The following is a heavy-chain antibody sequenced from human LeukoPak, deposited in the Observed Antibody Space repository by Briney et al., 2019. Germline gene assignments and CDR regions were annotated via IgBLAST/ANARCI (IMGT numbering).Heavy chain of an antibody. CDR3: ARGRDSGSGSLTLDY. V-gene: IGHV4-34*01. CDR2: INQSGRT. CDR1: GKSFSGYY. Sequence: SETLSLTCAVYGKSFSGYYWSWIRQPPGKGLEWIGEINQSGRTNYKPSLKSRVTISADTSKNQFSLKLSSVTAADTAVYYCARGRDSGSGSLTLDYWGQGTLVTVSS. D-gene: IGHD3-10*01. J-gene: IGHJ4*02.